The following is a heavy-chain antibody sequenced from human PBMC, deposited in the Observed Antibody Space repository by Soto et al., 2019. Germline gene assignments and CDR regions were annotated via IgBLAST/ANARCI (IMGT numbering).Heavy chain of an antibody. D-gene: IGHD3-10*01. CDR1: GGTFSSYG. CDR2: IIPMSGTA. J-gene: IGHJ3*02. CDR3: ARENYYGSGSYYRDAFDI. Sequence: VKVSCKASGGTFSSYGIHWVRQAPGQGLEWMGGIIPMSGTANYAQKFQGRVAISVDESTRAAYMELNSLRSEDTAMYYCARENYYGSGSYYRDAFDIWGQGTMVTVSS. V-gene: IGHV1-69*13.